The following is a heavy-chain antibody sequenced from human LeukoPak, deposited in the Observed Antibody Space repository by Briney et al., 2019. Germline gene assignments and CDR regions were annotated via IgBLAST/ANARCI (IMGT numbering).Heavy chain of an antibody. D-gene: IGHD3-22*01. V-gene: IGHV5-51*01. Sequence: GESLKISCKGSGYIFTSYWIGWVRPMPGKGLEWMGIIYPGDSDTRYSPSFQGQVTISADKSISTAYLQWSSLKASDTAMYYCARFYAGDSSGYYYLDYWGQGTLVTVSS. J-gene: IGHJ4*02. CDR3: ARFYAGDSSGYYYLDY. CDR2: IYPGDSDT. CDR1: GYIFTSYW.